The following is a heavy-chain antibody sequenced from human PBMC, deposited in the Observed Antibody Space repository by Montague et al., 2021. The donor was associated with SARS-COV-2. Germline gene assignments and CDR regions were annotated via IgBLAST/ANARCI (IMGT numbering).Heavy chain of an antibody. Sequence: SETLSLTCAVSGGSFSGYYWSWIRQPPGKGLEWIGEINHSGSTNYNPSLKSRVTISVDTSKNQFSLKLSSVTAADTAVYYCARSKPVSSCYDYYGMDVWGQGTTVTVSS. CDR1: GGSFSGYY. CDR2: INHSGST. V-gene: IGHV4-34*01. J-gene: IGHJ6*02. D-gene: IGHD1-14*01. CDR3: ARSKPVSSCYDYYGMDV.